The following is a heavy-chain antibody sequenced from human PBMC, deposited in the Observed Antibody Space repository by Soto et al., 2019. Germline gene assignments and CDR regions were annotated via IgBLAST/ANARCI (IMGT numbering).Heavy chain of an antibody. V-gene: IGHV1-69*06. CDR1: GGTFSSYA. D-gene: IGHD2-2*02. Sequence: VRLVQSGAEVKKPGSSVKVSCKASGGTFSSYAISWVRQAPGQGLEWMGGIIPIFGTANYAQKFQGRVTITADKSTSTADMELSSLRSEDTAVYYCAFNTSPQDYYYGMDVWGQGTTVTVSS. J-gene: IGHJ6*02. CDR3: AFNTSPQDYYYGMDV. CDR2: IIPIFGTA.